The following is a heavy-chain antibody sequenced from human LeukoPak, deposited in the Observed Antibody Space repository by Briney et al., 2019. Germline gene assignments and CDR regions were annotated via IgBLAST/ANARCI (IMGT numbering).Heavy chain of an antibody. Sequence: PGGSLRFSCAASGFTFSSYAMHWVRQAPGKGLEWVAVISYDGSNKYYADSVKGRFTISRDNSKNTLYLQMNSLRAEDTAVYYCARDYCGGDCYSGADYWGQGTLVTVSS. D-gene: IGHD2-21*02. CDR3: ARDYCGGDCYSGADY. J-gene: IGHJ4*02. V-gene: IGHV3-30*04. CDR1: GFTFSSYA. CDR2: ISYDGSNK.